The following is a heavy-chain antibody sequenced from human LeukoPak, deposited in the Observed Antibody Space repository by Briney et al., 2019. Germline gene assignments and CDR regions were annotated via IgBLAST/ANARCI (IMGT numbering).Heavy chain of an antibody. CDR3: ARLKLTYYDSSGHFDP. Sequence: PGESLKISCKGSGYSFTSYWIGWVRQMPGKGLEWMGIIYPGDSDTRYSPSFQGQVTISADKSISTAYLQWSSLKASDTAMYYCARLKLTYYDSSGHFDPWGQGTLVTVSS. D-gene: IGHD3-22*01. V-gene: IGHV5-51*01. J-gene: IGHJ5*02. CDR2: IYPGDSDT. CDR1: GYSFTSYW.